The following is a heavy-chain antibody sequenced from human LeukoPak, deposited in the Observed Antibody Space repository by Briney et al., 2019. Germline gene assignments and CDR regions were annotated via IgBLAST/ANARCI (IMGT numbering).Heavy chain of an antibody. CDR3: ARGLVGDRIAAGKFDY. Sequence: SETLSLTCAVYGGSFSGYYRSWIRQPPGKGLEWIGEINHSGSTNYNPSLKSRVTISVDTSKNQFSLKLSSVTAADTAVYYCARGLVGDRIAAGKFDYWGQGTLVTVSS. CDR1: GGSFSGYY. V-gene: IGHV4-34*01. J-gene: IGHJ4*02. D-gene: IGHD6-13*01. CDR2: INHSGST.